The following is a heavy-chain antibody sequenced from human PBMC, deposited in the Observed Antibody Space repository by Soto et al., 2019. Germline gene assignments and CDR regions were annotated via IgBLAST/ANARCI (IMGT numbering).Heavy chain of an antibody. Sequence: GGALRLSCAASGFTFSSYGMHWVRQAPGKGLEWVAVISYDGSNKYYADSVKGRFTISRDNSKNTLYLQMNSLRAEDTAVYYCAKTFTYYDFWSGVDVFAIWGQGTMVTVS. CDR1: GFTFSSYG. D-gene: IGHD3-3*01. CDR3: AKTFTYYDFWSGVDVFAI. CDR2: ISYDGSNK. J-gene: IGHJ3*02. V-gene: IGHV3-30*18.